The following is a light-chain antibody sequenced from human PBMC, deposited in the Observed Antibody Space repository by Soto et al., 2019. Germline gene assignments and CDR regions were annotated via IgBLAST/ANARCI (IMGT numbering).Light chain of an antibody. CDR2: EVS. V-gene: IGLV2-8*01. CDR1: SSDVGGYNY. J-gene: IGLJ2*01. CDR3: SPVV. Sequence: QSALTQPPSASGSPGQSVTISCTGTSSDVGGYNYVSWYQQHPGKAPKLMIYEVSKRPSGVPDRFSGSKSGNTASLTVSGLQAQDESYYHCSPVVFGGGTKLTVL.